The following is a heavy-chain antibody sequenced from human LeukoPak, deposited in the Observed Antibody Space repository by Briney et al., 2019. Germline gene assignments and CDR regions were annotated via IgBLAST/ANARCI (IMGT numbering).Heavy chain of an antibody. J-gene: IGHJ5*02. CDR2: IYYSGST. CDR1: GGSISSYY. V-gene: IGHV4-59*01. D-gene: IGHD4-17*01. CDR3: ARDHPHETTVTTPWFDP. Sequence: KPSETLSLTCTVSGGSISSYYWSWIRQPPGKGLEWIGYIYYSGSTNYNPSLKSRVTISVDTSKNQFSLKLSSVTAADTAVYYCARDHPHETTVTTPWFDPWGQGTLVTVSS.